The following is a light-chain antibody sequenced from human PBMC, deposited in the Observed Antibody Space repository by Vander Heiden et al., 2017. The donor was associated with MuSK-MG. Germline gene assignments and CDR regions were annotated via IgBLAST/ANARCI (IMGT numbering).Light chain of an antibody. CDR2: GGS. Sequence: EVVLTQPPGTLSLSPGERATLSCRASESVSSTYLAWYQQKPGQAPRLLIYGGSIRATGIPDRFSGSGSGTDFTLTISRLEPEDFAVYYCHQYAYSQTFGQGTKVEIK. V-gene: IGKV3-20*01. CDR1: ESVSSTY. J-gene: IGKJ1*01. CDR3: HQYAYSQT.